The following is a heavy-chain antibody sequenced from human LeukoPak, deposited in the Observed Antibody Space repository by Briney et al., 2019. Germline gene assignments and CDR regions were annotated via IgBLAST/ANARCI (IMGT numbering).Heavy chain of an antibody. CDR3: ARGRATTVRVLMGFDY. CDR1: GYSFTSYW. J-gene: IGHJ4*02. V-gene: IGHV5-51*01. Sequence: GESLKISCKGSGYSFTSYWIGWVRQMPGKGLEWMGIIYPGDSDTRYSPSFQGQVTISADKSISTAYLQWSSLKASDTAMYYCARGRATTVRVLMGFDYWGQGTLVTVSS. D-gene: IGHD3-10*01. CDR2: IYPGDSDT.